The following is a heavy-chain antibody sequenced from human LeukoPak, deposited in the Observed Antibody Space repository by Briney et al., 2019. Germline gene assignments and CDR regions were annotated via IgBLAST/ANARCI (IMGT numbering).Heavy chain of an antibody. Sequence: GGSLRLSCAASGFTFSNYNMAWVRQAPGKGLEWVAVISYDGSNKYYADSVKGRFTISRDNSKNTLYLQMNSLRAEDTAVYYCARYGDYGYYFDYWGQGTLVTVSS. V-gene: IGHV3-30*03. CDR3: ARYGDYGYYFDY. D-gene: IGHD4-17*01. CDR1: GFTFSNYN. J-gene: IGHJ4*02. CDR2: ISYDGSNK.